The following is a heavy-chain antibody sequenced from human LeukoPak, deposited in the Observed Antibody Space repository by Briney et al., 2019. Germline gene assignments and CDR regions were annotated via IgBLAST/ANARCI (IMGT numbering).Heavy chain of an antibody. J-gene: IGHJ4*02. CDR3: ARWGIAGAQDFGS. D-gene: IGHD1-26*01. CDR1: GFTFSNFG. Sequence: PGGSLRLSCAASGFTFSNFGMHWVRQAPGKGLEWVAVIWYDGGKKYYGDSVKGRLTISRDNSKNTSYLQVNSLRAEDTAVYYCARWGIAGAQDFGSWGQGTLVIVSS. V-gene: IGHV3-33*01. CDR2: IWYDGGKK.